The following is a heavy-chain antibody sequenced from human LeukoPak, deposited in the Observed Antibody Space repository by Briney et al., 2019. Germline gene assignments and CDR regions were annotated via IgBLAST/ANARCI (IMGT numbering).Heavy chain of an antibody. CDR2: IYNGGRS. D-gene: IGHD2-21*02. CDR1: GFTVSSNY. V-gene: IGHV3-53*01. CDR3: ASSCSDGHCYSGAFQV. Sequence: GGSLRLSCAVSGFTVSSNYMSWVRQAPGRGLEWVAVIYNGGRSYHAGSVTGRFTISRDDSRSTLYLQMSRLRAEDTAVYYCASSCSDGHCYSGAFQVWGQGTTVTVSS. J-gene: IGHJ3*01.